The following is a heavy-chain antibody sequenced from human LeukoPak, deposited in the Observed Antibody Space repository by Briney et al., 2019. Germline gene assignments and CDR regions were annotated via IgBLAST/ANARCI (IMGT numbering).Heavy chain of an antibody. Sequence: SETLSLTCTVSGGSISSGGYYWSWIRQHPGKGLEWIGYIYYSGSTYYNPSLKSRVTISVDTSKNQFSLKLSSVTAADTAVYYCARGGTTVTTALDYWGQGTLVTVSS. CDR1: GGSISSGGYY. CDR2: IYYSGST. J-gene: IGHJ4*02. V-gene: IGHV4-31*03. D-gene: IGHD4-17*01. CDR3: ARGGTTVTTALDY.